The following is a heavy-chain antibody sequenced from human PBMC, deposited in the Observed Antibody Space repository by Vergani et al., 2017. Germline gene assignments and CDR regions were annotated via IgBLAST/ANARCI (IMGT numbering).Heavy chain of an antibody. CDR3: ARVSVRGDSIGTPRRYYGMDV. Sequence: EVQLVESGGGLVQPGGSLRLSCAASGFTFSDHYMDWVRQAPGKGLEWVGRTRNKANSYTTEYAASVKGRFTISIDDSKNSLYLQMNSLKTEDTAVYYCARVSVRGDSIGTPRRYYGMDVWGQGTTVTVSS. J-gene: IGHJ6*02. CDR1: GFTFSDHY. V-gene: IGHV3-72*01. D-gene: IGHD2-15*01. CDR2: TRNKANSYTT.